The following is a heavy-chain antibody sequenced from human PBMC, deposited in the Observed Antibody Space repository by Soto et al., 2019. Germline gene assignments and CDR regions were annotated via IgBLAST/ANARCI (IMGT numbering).Heavy chain of an antibody. Sequence: SETLSLTCTVSGVSIHNSHSSWAWIRQPPGKGLEFIGSVYHNGGAHYNSSLKSRVTISVDTAHNQVSLRMRSLTAADTAVYYCGRVVEGATRHTDPDSWGQGILVTVS. V-gene: IGHV4-39*01. J-gene: IGHJ5*01. CDR2: VYHNGGA. D-gene: IGHD2-21*01. CDR3: GRVVEGATRHTDPDS. CDR1: GVSIHNSHSS.